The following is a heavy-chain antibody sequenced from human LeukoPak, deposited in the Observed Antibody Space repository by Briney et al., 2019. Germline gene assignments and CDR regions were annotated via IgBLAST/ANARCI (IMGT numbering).Heavy chain of an antibody. CDR2: ISSSSSTI. Sequence: PGGSLRLSCAAPGFTFSSYSMNWVRQAPGKGLEWVSYISSSSSTIYYADSVKGRFTISRDNAKNSLYLQTNSLRAEDTAVYYCAGGSYYYYYMDVWGKGTTVTVSS. J-gene: IGHJ6*03. CDR3: AGGSYYYYYMDV. D-gene: IGHD3-16*01. V-gene: IGHV3-48*01. CDR1: GFTFSSYS.